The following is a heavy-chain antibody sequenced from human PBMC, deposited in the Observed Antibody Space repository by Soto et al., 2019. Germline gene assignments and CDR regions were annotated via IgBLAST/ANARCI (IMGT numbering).Heavy chain of an antibody. J-gene: IGHJ6*02. CDR2: IHHSETT. V-gene: IGHV4-4*02. Sequence: SETLSLTCAVSGASVSSTKWWSWVRQSPGKGLEWIGEIHHSETTNYNPSLKSRVTISVDTSKNQFSLKLSSVTAADTAVYYCATQGFYRMGVWGRGTTVTVSS. CDR3: ATQGFYRMGV. CDR1: GASVSSTKW.